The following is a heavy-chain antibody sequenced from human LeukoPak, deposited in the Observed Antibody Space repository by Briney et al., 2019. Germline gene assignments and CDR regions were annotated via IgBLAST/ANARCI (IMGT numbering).Heavy chain of an antibody. J-gene: IGHJ5*02. CDR3: ARGHVRWELLGFDP. V-gene: IGHV4-39*07. CDR1: GGSISSSSYY. D-gene: IGHD1-26*01. Sequence: PSETLSLTCTVSGGSISSSSYYWDWIRQPPGKGLEWIGSIYYNGSTYYNPSLKSRVTISVDTSKNQFSLKLRSVTAADTAVYYCARGHVRWELLGFDPWGQGTLVTVSS. CDR2: IYYNGST.